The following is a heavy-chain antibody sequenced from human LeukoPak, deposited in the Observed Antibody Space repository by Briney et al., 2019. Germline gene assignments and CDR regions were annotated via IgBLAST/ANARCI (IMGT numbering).Heavy chain of an antibody. CDR1: GYTFTSYA. CDR2: INAGNGNT. CDR3: ARGGDYSSSWYPLNYFDY. J-gene: IGHJ4*02. Sequence: EASVKVSCKASGYTFTSYAMHWMRQAPGQRLEWMGWINAGNGNTKYSQEFQGRVTITRDTSASTAYMELSSLRSEDTAVYYCARGGDYSSSWYPLNYFDYWGQGTLVTVSS. V-gene: IGHV1-3*03. D-gene: IGHD6-13*01.